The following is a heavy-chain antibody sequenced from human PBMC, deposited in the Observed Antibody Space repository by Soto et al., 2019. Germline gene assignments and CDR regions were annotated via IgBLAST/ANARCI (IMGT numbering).Heavy chain of an antibody. J-gene: IGHJ6*02. Sequence: LRLSCAASGFTFSSYSMNWVRQAPGKGLEWVSSISSSSSYIYYADSVKGRFTISRDNAKNSLYLQMNSLRAEDTAVYYCARDLRNMVLYYYYGMDLWGQGTTVTVSS. CDR1: GFTFSSYS. D-gene: IGHD3-10*01. V-gene: IGHV3-21*01. CDR3: ARDLRNMVLYYYYGMDL. CDR2: ISSSSSYI.